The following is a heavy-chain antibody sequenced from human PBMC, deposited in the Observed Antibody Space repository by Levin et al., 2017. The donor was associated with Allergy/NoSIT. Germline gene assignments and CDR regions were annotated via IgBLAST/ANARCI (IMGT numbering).Heavy chain of an antibody. CDR3: AKGGAAAGHRSSHWYFDL. V-gene: IGHV3-43*01. CDR2: ISWDGGST. Sequence: SGGSLRLSCAASGFTFDDYTMHWVRQAPGKGLEWVSLISWDGGSTYYADSVKGRFTISRDNSKNSLYLQMNSLRTEDTALYYCAKGGAAAGHRSSHWYFDLWGRGTLVTVSS. CDR1: GFTFDDYT. D-gene: IGHD6-13*01. J-gene: IGHJ2*01.